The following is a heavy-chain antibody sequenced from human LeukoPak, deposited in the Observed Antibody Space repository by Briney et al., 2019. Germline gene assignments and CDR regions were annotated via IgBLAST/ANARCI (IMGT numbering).Heavy chain of an antibody. Sequence: GGSLRLSCAASGFTFSSYGMQSVRQAPGRGLGWVAFIRCDGSNKNYADSVKGQFTIYRDNSKNTLYLQTDSLRAEHMAVYYCAVLSPVAMSPIDYWGQGTLVTVSS. V-gene: IGHV3-30*02. CDR2: IRCDGSNK. J-gene: IGHJ4*02. CDR3: AVLSPVAMSPIDY. D-gene: IGHD2-2*01. CDR1: GFTFSSYG.